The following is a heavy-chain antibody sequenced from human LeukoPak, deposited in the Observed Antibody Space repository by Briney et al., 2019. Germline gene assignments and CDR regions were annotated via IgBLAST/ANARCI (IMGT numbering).Heavy chain of an antibody. CDR3: ARDVGDYVWGSYRYRWFDP. J-gene: IGHJ5*02. CDR1: GFTFDTYN. V-gene: IGHV3-21*01. CDR2: IRSYSSYI. D-gene: IGHD3-16*02. Sequence: GGSLRLSCAASGFTFDTYNFNWVRQAPGKGLEWVATIRSYSSYIHYGDSVKGRFTISRDDAERSVYLQMDSLRAEDTAVYYCARDVGDYVWGSYRYRWFDPWGQGTLVTVSS.